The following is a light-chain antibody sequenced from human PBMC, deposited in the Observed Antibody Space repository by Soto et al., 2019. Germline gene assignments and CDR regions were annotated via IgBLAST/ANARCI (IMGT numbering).Light chain of an antibody. V-gene: IGLV2-11*01. CDR1: SSDVGAYDF. J-gene: IGLJ2*01. CDR2: DVT. Sequence: QSVLTQPRSVSGSPGQSVTISCTGTSSDVGAYDFVSWYQQHPGKAPKLMMSDVTQRPSGVPDRFSGSKSGNTASLTISGLQAEDEADYYCCSYAGNLAVFGGGTKLTVL. CDR3: CSYAGNLAV.